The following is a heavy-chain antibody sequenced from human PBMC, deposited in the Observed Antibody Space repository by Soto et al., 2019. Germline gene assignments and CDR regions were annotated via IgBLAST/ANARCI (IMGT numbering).Heavy chain of an antibody. V-gene: IGHV3-33*01. CDR3: ARDKGTIFGVVTTMNYGMDV. J-gene: IGHJ6*02. CDR2: IWYDGSNK. Sequence: GGSLRLSCAASGFTFSSYGMHWVRQAPGKGLEWVAVIWYDGSNKYYADSVKGRFTISRDDSKNTLYLQMNSLRAEDTAVYYCARDKGTIFGVVTTMNYGMDVWGQGTTVTVS. D-gene: IGHD3-3*01. CDR1: GFTFSSYG.